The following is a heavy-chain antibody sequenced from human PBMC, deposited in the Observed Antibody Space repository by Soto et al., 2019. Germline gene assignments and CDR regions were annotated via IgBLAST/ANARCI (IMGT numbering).Heavy chain of an antibody. CDR2: IYPGDSDA. CDR1: GYSFTSYW. CDR3: ARHVPYRSGWYSDY. J-gene: IGHJ4*02. Sequence: GESLKISCKGSGYSFTSYWIGWVRQMPGKGLEWMGMIYPGDSDARYGPSFQGQVTISADKSISTAYLQWSSLKASDTAMYYCARHVPYRSGWYSDYWGQGTPLTVSS. V-gene: IGHV5-51*01. D-gene: IGHD6-19*01.